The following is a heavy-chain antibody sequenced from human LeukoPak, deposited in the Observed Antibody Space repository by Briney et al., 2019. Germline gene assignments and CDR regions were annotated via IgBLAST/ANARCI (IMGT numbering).Heavy chain of an antibody. V-gene: IGHV4-34*01. CDR1: VGSFSGYY. D-gene: IGHD4-11*01. CDR3: ARTNSKKAYYYYYMDV. Sequence: KPSETLSLTCAVYVGSFSGYYWSWIRQPPGKGLEWIGEINHSGSTNYNPSLKSRVTISVDTSKNQFSLKLSSVTAADTAVYYCARTNSKKAYYYYYMDVWGKGTTVTVSS. J-gene: IGHJ6*03. CDR2: INHSGST.